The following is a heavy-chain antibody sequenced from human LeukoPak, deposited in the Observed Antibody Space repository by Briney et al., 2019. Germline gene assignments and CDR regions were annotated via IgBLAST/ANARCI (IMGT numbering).Heavy chain of an antibody. CDR3: ARQKYTLAAADN. J-gene: IGHJ4*02. V-gene: IGHV4-39*01. CDR2: IFFNANT. Sequence: SETLSLTCTVSGGSISYSSYYWGWIRQPPGKGLEWIASIFFNANTFYNPSLQSRVTIFVDTSRNQFSLNLNSVTAADTGVYYCARQKYTLAAADNWGQGTLVTVAA. D-gene: IGHD2-2*02. CDR1: GGSISYSSYY.